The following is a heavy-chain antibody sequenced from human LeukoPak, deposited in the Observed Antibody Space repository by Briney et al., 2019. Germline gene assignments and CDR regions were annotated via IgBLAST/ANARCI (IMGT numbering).Heavy chain of an antibody. CDR1: GFTFSSYE. CDR3: ARDAGAYYYYYYMDV. Sequence: GGSLRLSCAASGFTFSSYEMNWVRQAPGKGLEWVSYISSSGSTIYYADSVKGRFTISRDSAKNSLYLQMNSLRAEDTAVYYCARDAGAYYYYYYMDVWGKGTTVTVSS. J-gene: IGHJ6*03. V-gene: IGHV3-48*03. D-gene: IGHD3-10*01. CDR2: ISSSGSTI.